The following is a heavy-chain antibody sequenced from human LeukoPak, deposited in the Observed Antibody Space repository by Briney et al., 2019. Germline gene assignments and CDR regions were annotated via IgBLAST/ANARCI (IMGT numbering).Heavy chain of an antibody. Sequence: PSETLSLTCTVSGGSIRISSSYWGWIRQPPGKGLEWIGSIYYSGSTYYNPSLKSRITISVDTSKNQFSLKLSSVTAADTAVYYCASHEPGDFWSGYSYWGQGTLVTVSS. D-gene: IGHD3-3*01. J-gene: IGHJ4*02. V-gene: IGHV4-39*07. CDR2: IYYSGST. CDR1: GGSIRISSSY. CDR3: ASHEPGDFWSGYSY.